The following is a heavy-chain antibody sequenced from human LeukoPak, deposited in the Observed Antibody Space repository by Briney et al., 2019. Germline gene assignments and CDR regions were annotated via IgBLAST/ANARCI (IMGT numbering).Heavy chain of an antibody. CDR1: GFTFSSYW. CDR2: INSDGGST. CDR3: ARVHTHYDFWSGCHCYYYYRMDV. J-gene: IGHJ6*02. Sequence: GGSLRLSCAASGFTFSSYWMHWVRQAPGKGLVWVSPINSDGGSTNYADSVKGRFTISRDNAKNTLYLQMNSLRAEDTAVYYCARVHTHYDFWSGCHCYYYYRMDVWGQGTTVTVSS. D-gene: IGHD3-3*01. V-gene: IGHV3-74*01.